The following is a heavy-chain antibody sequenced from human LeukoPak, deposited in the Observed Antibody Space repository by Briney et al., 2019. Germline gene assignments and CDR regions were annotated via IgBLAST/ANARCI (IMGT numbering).Heavy chain of an antibody. CDR1: GGSISSYY. V-gene: IGHV4-59*01. CDR2: IYYSGST. J-gene: IGHJ4*02. Sequence: SETLSLTCTVSGGSISSYYWSWIRQPPGKGLEWIGYIYYSGSTNYNPSLKNRVTISVDTSKNQFSLKLSSVTAADTAVYYCATVGGSGSYLAYWGQGTLVTVSS. CDR3: ATVGGSGSYLAY. D-gene: IGHD3-10*01.